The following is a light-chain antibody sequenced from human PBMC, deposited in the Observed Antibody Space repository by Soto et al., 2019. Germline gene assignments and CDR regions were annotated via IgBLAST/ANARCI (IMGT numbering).Light chain of an antibody. CDR1: SSDVGGHNS. CDR2: NVS. V-gene: IGLV2-14*01. Sequence: QSVLTQPASVSGSPGQSITISCTGTSSDVGGHNSVSWYQQHPGKAPKLMIYNVSNRPSGVSNRFSGSKSGNTASLTIAGLLAEDEADYYCTSYTSSSTYVFGAWTKGTVL. CDR3: TSYTSSSTYV. J-gene: IGLJ1*01.